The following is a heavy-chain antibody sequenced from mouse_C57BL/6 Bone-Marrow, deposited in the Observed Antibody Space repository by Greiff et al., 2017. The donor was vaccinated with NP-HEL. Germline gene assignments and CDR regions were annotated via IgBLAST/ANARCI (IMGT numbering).Heavy chain of an antibody. J-gene: IGHJ1*03. CDR1: GYTFTSYW. V-gene: IGHV1-52*01. D-gene: IGHD1-1*01. Sequence: QVQLQQPGAELVRPGSSVKLSCKASGYTFTSYWMHWVKQRPIQGLEWIGNIYPSDSETNYNQKFKDKATLTVDKSSSTAYMQLSSLTSEDSAVYYCAGECYGSDVWGTGTTVTVSA. CDR3: AGECYGSDV. CDR2: IYPSDSET.